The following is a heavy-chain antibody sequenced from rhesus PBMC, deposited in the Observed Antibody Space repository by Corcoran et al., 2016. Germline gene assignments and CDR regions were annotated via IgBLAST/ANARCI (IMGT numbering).Heavy chain of an antibody. J-gene: IGHJ3*01. D-gene: IGHD2-15*01. CDR1: GASLSSNW. CDR3: ARDPDNIHDAFDF. V-gene: IGHV4-80*01. CDR2: INGNSGST. Sequence: QVQLQESGPGLVKPSETLSLTSPVSGASLSSNWWSWIRQPPGKGLEWIGEINGNSGSTNYNPSLKSRVTISKDASKNQFSLKLSSVTAADTAVYYCARDPDNIHDAFDFWGQGLRVTVSS.